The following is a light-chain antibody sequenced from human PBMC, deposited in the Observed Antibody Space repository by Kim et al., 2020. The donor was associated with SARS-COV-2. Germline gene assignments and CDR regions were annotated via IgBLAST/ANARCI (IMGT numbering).Light chain of an antibody. CDR2: NAS. Sequence: ASVRYRRPSTSRANQDGSTYLDWFQQRPGQAPKPLIYNASSLQTGVPSKFSGSGSGTDFTLTISSVQAEDVAAYYCMQYTHYPFTFGPGTKVDIK. V-gene: IGKV1-16*02. CDR1: QDGSTY. CDR3: MQYTHYPFT. J-gene: IGKJ3*01.